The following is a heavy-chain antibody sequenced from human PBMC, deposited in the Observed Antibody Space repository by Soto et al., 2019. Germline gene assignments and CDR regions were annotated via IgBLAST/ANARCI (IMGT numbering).Heavy chain of an antibody. CDR2: IYYSGST. J-gene: IGHJ5*02. CDR1: GGSISSGGYS. V-gene: IGHV4-30-2*01. CDR3: ARVPDR. D-gene: IGHD2-2*01. Sequence: QLQLQESGSGLVKPSQTLSLTCAVSGGSISSGGYSWSWIRQPPGKGLGWLGYIYYSGSTYYNPSPXSXXTISVDRSKNQFSLKLSSVTAAATAVYYCARVPDRWGQGTLVTVSS.